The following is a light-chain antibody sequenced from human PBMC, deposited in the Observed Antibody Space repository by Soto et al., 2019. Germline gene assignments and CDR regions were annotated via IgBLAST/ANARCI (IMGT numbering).Light chain of an antibody. V-gene: IGLV3-1*01. CDR1: KLGDKY. CDR2: QDS. Sequence: SYELTQPPSVYVSPGQTASITCSGDKLGDKYACWYQQKPGQSPVLVIYQDSKRPSGIPERFSGYNSGNTATLTISGTQAMDEADYYCQAWDSSSVVVGGGTTLTVL. J-gene: IGLJ2*01. CDR3: QAWDSSSVV.